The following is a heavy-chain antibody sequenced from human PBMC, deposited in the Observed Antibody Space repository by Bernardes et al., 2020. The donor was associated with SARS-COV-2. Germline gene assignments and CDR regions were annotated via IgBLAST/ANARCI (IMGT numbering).Heavy chain of an antibody. CDR1: GFTFDDYA. CDR3: AKAPYYYDSSGYYDDY. J-gene: IGHJ4*02. CDR2: ISGDGGST. Sequence: GGSLRLSCAASGFTFDDYAMHWVRQAPGKGLEWVSLISGDGGSTYYADSVKGRFTISRDNSKNSLYLQMNSLRTEDTALYYCAKAPYYYDSSGYYDDYWGQGTLVTVSS. D-gene: IGHD3-22*01. V-gene: IGHV3-43*02.